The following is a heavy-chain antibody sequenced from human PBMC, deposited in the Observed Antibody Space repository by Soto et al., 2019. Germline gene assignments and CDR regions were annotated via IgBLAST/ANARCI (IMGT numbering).Heavy chain of an antibody. J-gene: IGHJ3*02. D-gene: IGHD1-26*01. Sequence: SLRLSCTASGFTFGDYAMSWFRHSPWKLLEWVGFIRSKAYGGTTEYAASVKGRFTISRDDSKSIAYLQMNSLKTEDTAVYYCTRYSGSYPLYFDAFDIWGQGTMVTVSS. V-gene: IGHV3-49*03. CDR2: IRSKAYGGTT. CDR3: TRYSGSYPLYFDAFDI. CDR1: GFTFGDYA.